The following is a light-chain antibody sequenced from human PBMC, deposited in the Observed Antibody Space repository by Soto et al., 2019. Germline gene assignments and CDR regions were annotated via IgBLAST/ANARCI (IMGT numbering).Light chain of an antibody. J-gene: IGKJ1*01. CDR2: FGS. V-gene: IGKV2-28*01. Sequence: DNVMIQSRLSLPVTPGEPASISCSSSQSLLQSNGYNYLDWYLQKPGQSPQLLIYFGSYRASGVPDRFSGSGSGTDFTLKIRRVEAEDVGLYYRMQSQQSPPTLGQGTKVEI. CDR3: MQSQQSPPT. CDR1: QSLLQSNGYNY.